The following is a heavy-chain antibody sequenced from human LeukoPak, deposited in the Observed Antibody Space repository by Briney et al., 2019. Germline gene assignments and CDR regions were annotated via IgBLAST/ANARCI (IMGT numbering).Heavy chain of an antibody. V-gene: IGHV3-74*01. D-gene: IGHD2-15*01. CDR3: ARPLNAIVVAWYYGMDV. CDR1: GFTFSSYW. CDR2: INTDGSST. J-gene: IGHJ6*02. Sequence: PGGSLRLSCAASGFTFSSYWMHWVRQAPGKGLVWVSRINTDGSSTSYADSVKGRFTISRDNAKNTLYLQMNSLRAEDTAVYYCARPLNAIVVAWYYGMDVWGQGTTVTVSS.